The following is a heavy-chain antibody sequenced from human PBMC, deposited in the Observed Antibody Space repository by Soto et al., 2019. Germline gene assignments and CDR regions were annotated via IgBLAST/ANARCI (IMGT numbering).Heavy chain of an antibody. V-gene: IGHV3-23*01. Sequence: GSLRLSCAASGFTFSSYAMSWVRQAPGKGLEWVSAISGSGGSTYYADSVKGRFTISRDNSKNTLYLQMNSLRAEDTAVYYCAKDDFWSGYGYGMDVWGQGTTVTVSS. CDR2: ISGSGGST. CDR3: AKDDFWSGYGYGMDV. J-gene: IGHJ6*02. CDR1: GFTFSSYA. D-gene: IGHD3-3*01.